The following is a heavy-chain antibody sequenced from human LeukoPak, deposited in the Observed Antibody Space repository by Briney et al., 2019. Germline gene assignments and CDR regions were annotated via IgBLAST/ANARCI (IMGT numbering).Heavy chain of an antibody. Sequence: GGSLRLSCAASGFSFSSYAMHWVRQAPGKGLEWVAFIQYHGSNKYYADSVKGRFTISRDNSKNTLYLQMNSLRAEDTAVYYCAKEGSIFGVVIRPYYFDYWGQGTLVTVSS. CDR1: GFSFSSYA. D-gene: IGHD3-3*01. J-gene: IGHJ4*02. CDR2: IQYHGSNK. CDR3: AKEGSIFGVVIRPYYFDY. V-gene: IGHV3-30*02.